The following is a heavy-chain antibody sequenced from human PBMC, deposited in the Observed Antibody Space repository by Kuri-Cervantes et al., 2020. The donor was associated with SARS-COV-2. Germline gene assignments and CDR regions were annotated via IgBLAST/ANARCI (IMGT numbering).Heavy chain of an antibody. D-gene: IGHD6-19*01. Sequence: ASVKVSCKASGYTFTGYYMHWVRQAPGQGLEWMGRINPNSGGTNYAQKFQGRVTMTRDTSISTAYMELSSLRAEDTAVYYCAKDVGSIAVGYWGQGTLVTVSS. V-gene: IGHV1-2*06. J-gene: IGHJ4*02. CDR2: INPNSGGT. CDR3: AKDVGSIAVGY. CDR1: GYTFTGYY.